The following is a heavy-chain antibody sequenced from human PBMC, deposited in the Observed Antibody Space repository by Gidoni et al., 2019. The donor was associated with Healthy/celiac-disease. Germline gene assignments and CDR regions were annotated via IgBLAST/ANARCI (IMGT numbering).Heavy chain of an antibody. V-gene: IGHV4-34*01. J-gene: IGHJ5*02. CDR3: ARGGDYSSSWFSGNWFDP. D-gene: IGHD6-13*01. CDR1: GGSFSGYY. Sequence: QVQLQQWGAGLLKPSETLSLTCAVYGGSFSGYYWSWIRQPPGKGLEWIGEINHSGSTNYNPSLKSRVTISVDTSKNQFSLKLSSVTAADTAVYYCARGGDYSSSWFSGNWFDPWGQGTLVTVSS. CDR2: INHSGST.